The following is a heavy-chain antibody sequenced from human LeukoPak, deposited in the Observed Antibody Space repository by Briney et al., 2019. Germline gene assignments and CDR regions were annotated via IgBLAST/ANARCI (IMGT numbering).Heavy chain of an antibody. CDR3: ARGGRYSGYDWAFDI. CDR2: ISSSSSYI. J-gene: IGHJ3*02. V-gene: IGHV3-21*01. CDR1: GFTFSGSA. D-gene: IGHD5-12*01. Sequence: GGSLKLSCAASGFTFSGSAMHWVRQAPGKGLEWVSSISSSSSYIYYADSVKGRFTISRDNAKNSLYLQMNSLRAEDTAVYYCARGGRYSGYDWAFDIWGQGTMVTVSS.